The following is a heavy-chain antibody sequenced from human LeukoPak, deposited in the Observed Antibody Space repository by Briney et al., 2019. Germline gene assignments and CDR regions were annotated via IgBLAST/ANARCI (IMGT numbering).Heavy chain of an antibody. J-gene: IGHJ6*03. V-gene: IGHV3-23*01. CDR2: ISGGGST. CDR3: AKGVEMIHYYYMDV. D-gene: IGHD3-22*01. Sequence: PGGSLRLSCAASGFIFNNYAMTWVRQAPGKGLEWVSAISGGGSTYYADSVKGRFTISRDNPKNALYLQLNSLRAEDTAVYYCAKGVEMIHYYYMDVWGKGTTVTVSS. CDR1: GFIFNNYA.